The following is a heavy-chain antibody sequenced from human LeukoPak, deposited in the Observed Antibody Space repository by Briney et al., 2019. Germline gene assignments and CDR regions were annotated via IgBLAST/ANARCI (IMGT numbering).Heavy chain of an antibody. CDR1: GFTFSSYS. Sequence: PGGSLRLSCAASGFTFSSYSMNWVRQAPGKGLEWVSSISSSSSYIYYADSVKGRLTISRDNAKNSLYLQMNSRRAEDTAVYYCARDPPRSQNLRYFDLWGRGTLGTVSS. D-gene: IGHD1-14*01. CDR3: ARDPPRSQNLRYFDL. J-gene: IGHJ2*01. V-gene: IGHV3-21*01. CDR2: ISSSSSYI.